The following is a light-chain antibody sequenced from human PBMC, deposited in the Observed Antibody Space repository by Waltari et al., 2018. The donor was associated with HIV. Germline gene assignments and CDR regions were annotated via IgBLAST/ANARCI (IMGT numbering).Light chain of an antibody. V-gene: IGLV1-44*01. CDR1: SSNIGSNT. CDR2: SND. J-gene: IGLJ3*02. Sequence: QSVLTQPPSASGTPGQRVTISCSGSSSNIGSNTVSWYQQVPGTAPKVFIYSNDDRPSGVPDRFSGSKSGTSASLAISGLQSEDEADYYCATWDDSLNGWVFGGGTK. CDR3: ATWDDSLNGWV.